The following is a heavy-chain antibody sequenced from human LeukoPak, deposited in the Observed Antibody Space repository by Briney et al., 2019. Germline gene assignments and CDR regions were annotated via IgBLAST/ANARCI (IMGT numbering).Heavy chain of an antibody. D-gene: IGHD3-22*01. CDR1: GFTFSSYS. J-gene: IGHJ4*02. V-gene: IGHV3-21*01. CDR2: ISSSSSFI. Sequence: KPGGSLRLSCAASGFTFSSYSMSWVRQAPGKGLEWVSSISSSSSFIYYADSVKGRFTISRDNAKNSLYLRMNSLRAEDTAVYYCAHSSGYAYGLDYWGRGTLVTVSP. CDR3: AHSSGYAYGLDY.